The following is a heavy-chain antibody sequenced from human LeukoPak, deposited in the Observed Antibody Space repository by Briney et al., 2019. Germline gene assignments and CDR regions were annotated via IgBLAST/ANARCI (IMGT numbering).Heavy chain of an antibody. CDR2: IYSGGST. D-gene: IGHD3-3*01. J-gene: IGHJ3*02. Sequence: GGSLRLSCAASGFTVSSNYMSWVRQAPGKGLEWVSVIYSGGSTYYADSVKGRFTISRDNSKNTLYLQMNSLRAEDTAVYYCASQREWAMAFDIWGQGTMVTVSS. CDR3: ASQREWAMAFDI. CDR1: GFTVSSNY. V-gene: IGHV3-53*01.